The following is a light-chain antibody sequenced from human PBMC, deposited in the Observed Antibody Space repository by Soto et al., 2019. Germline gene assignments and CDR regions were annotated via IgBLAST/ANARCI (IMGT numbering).Light chain of an antibody. CDR1: SSDVGGYNY. J-gene: IGLJ3*02. CDR2: EVT. V-gene: IGLV2-8*01. Sequence: QSVLTQPPSASGSPGQSVTISCTGTSSDVGGYNYVSWYQQYPGRAPKLMIYEVTNRPSGVPDRFSGSKSGNTASLTVSGLQAEDEAEYYCSSYAASNNFYFVFGGGTKVTVL. CDR3: SSYAASNNFYFV.